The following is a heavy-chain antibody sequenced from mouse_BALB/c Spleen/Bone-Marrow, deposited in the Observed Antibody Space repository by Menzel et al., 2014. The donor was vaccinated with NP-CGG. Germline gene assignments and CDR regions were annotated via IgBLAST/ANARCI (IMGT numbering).Heavy chain of an antibody. V-gene: IGHV3-2*02. CDR1: GYSITSDYA. D-gene: IGHD2-4*01. CDR2: ISYSGSS. J-gene: IGHJ2*01. CDR3: ARYDYDVGYFDY. Sequence: DVQLVESGPGLVKPSQSLSLTCTVTGYSITSDYAWNWIRQFPGNKLEWMGYISYSGSSSYNPSLESRISITRDTSKTQFFLQLHSVTTEDTATYYCARYDYDVGYFDYWGQGTTLTVSS.